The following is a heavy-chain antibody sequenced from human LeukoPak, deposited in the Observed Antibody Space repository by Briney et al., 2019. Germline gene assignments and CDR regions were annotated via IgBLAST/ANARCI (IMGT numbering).Heavy chain of an antibody. CDR3: AGQSGGSSSSFDY. V-gene: IGHV4-4*09. D-gene: IGHD6-6*01. Sequence: SETLSLTCTVSGDSINSHYWSWIRQPPGEGLEWIGHIYTSGSTNYNPSLKSRVTISADTPKNQFSMKLSSVTAADTAVYYCAGQSGGSSSSFDYWGQGTLVTVSS. CDR2: IYTSGST. J-gene: IGHJ4*02. CDR1: GDSINSHY.